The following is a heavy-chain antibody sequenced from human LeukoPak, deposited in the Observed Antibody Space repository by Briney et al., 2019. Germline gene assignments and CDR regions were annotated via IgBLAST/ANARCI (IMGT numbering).Heavy chain of an antibody. Sequence: PGGSLRLSCAASGFIFSSYSINWVRQAPGKGLEYVSAISSNGGSTYYADSVKGRFTISRDNSKNTLYLQMSSLRAEDTALYYCVKHFDYWGQGTLVTVSS. CDR2: ISSNGGST. CDR3: VKHFDY. CDR1: GFIFSSYS. J-gene: IGHJ4*02. V-gene: IGHV3-64D*06.